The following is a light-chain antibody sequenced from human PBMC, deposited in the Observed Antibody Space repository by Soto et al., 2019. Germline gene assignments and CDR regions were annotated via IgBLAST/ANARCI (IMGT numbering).Light chain of an antibody. CDR3: QQSFSTPRFT. CDR2: DAS. J-gene: IGKJ3*01. V-gene: IGKV3-11*01. Sequence: EIVLTQSPATLSLSPGERATLSCRASQSVSSYLAWYQQKPGQAPRLLIYDASNRATGIPARFSGSGSGTDFTLTISSLEPEDFATYYCQQSFSTPRFTFGPGTRVDI. CDR1: QSVSSY.